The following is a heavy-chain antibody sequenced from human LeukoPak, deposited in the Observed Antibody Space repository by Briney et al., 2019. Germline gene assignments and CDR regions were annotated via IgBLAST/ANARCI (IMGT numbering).Heavy chain of an antibody. V-gene: IGHV4-34*01. J-gene: IGHJ5*02. Sequence: SETLSLTCAVYGGSFRGYYWSWIRQPPGKGLGWIGEINHSGSTNYNPSLKSRVTISVDTSKNQFSLKLSSVTAADTAVYYCARGGIAAAGNGAWFDPWGQGTLVTVSS. CDR2: INHSGST. CDR1: GGSFRGYY. CDR3: ARGGIAAAGNGAWFDP. D-gene: IGHD6-13*01.